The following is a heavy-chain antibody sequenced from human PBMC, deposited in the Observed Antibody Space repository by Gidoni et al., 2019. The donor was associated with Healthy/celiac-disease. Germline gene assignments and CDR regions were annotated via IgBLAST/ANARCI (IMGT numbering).Heavy chain of an antibody. CDR3: ARGGKYYYGSGSYYFQNPDY. D-gene: IGHD3-10*01. J-gene: IGHJ4*02. CDR2: IIPIFGTA. CDR1: GGTFSSYA. Sequence: QVQLVQSGAEVKKPGSSVKVSCKASGGTFSSYAISWVRQAPGQGLEWMGGIIPIFGTANYAQKFQGRVTITADESTSTAYMELSSLRSEDTAVYYCARGGKYYYGSGSYYFQNPDYWGQGTLVTVSS. V-gene: IGHV1-69*01.